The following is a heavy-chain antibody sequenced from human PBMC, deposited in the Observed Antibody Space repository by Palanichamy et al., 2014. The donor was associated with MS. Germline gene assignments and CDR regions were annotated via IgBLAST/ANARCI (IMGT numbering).Heavy chain of an antibody. V-gene: IGHV3-7*01. CDR3: ARSKGPWELPDH. CDR1: GFTFGNYW. J-gene: IGHJ4*02. Sequence: EVQLVESGGDLVQPGGSLRLSCAASGFTFGNYWMSWVRQAPGKGLEWVANIKQEESGKYYVDSVKGRFTISRDNAKNSLSLQMNNLRVEDTAVYYCARSKGPWELPDHWGQGTLVTVSS. CDR2: IKQEESGK. D-gene: IGHD1-7*01.